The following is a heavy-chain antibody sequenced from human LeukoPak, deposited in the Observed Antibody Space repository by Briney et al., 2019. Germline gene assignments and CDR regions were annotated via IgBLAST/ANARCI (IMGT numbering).Heavy chain of an antibody. CDR3: ARLLGSYWVQDY. J-gene: IGHJ4*02. V-gene: IGHV5-51*01. CDR1: GYSFTNYW. CDR2: IYPGDSDT. D-gene: IGHD1-26*01. Sequence: GESLKISCKGSGYSFTNYWIGWVRQMPGKGLEWMGIIYPGDSDTRYSPSFQGQVTFSADKSISTAYLQWSSLKASDSAVYYCARLLGSYWVQDYWGQGTLVTVSS.